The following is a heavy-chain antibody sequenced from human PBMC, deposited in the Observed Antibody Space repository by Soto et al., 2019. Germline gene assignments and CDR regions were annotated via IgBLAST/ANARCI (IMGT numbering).Heavy chain of an antibody. CDR1: GYTLTELS. D-gene: IGHD2-15*01. J-gene: IGHJ4*02. V-gene: IGHV1-24*01. Sequence: QVQLVQSGAEVKKPGASVEVSCKVSGYTLTELSMHWVRQAPGKGLEWMGGFDPEDGETIYAQKFQGRVTMTEDTSTDTAYMELSSLRSEDTAVYYCATGQRGWGYCSGGSCYPHPDYWGQGTLVTVSS. CDR3: ATGQRGWGYCSGGSCYPHPDY. CDR2: FDPEDGET.